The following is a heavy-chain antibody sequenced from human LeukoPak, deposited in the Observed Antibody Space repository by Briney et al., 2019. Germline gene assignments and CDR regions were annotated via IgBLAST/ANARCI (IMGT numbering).Heavy chain of an antibody. V-gene: IGHV4-59*01. CDR1: GGSISNYY. Sequence: SETLSLTCTVSGGSISNYYWSWFRQPPGKGLEWIGYIYYSGSTKYNPSLKSRVTISVDSSKNQFSLKLSSVTAADTAVYYCAREGPSSSGSYLNCFDPWGQGTLVTVSS. CDR2: IYYSGST. CDR3: AREGPSSSGSYLNCFDP. D-gene: IGHD1-26*01. J-gene: IGHJ5*02.